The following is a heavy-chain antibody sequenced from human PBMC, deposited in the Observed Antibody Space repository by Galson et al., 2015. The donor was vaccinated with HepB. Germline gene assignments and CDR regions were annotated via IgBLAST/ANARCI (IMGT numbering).Heavy chain of an antibody. Sequence: QSGAEVKKPGESLKISCKGSGYSFTSYWIGWVRQMPGKGLEWMGIIYPGDSDTRYSPSFQGQVTISADKSISTAYLQWSSLKASDTAMYYCARHRGGSCGGDCSWAFDIWGQGTMVTVSS. CDR1: GYSFTSYW. CDR2: IYPGDSDT. J-gene: IGHJ3*02. D-gene: IGHD2-21*01. V-gene: IGHV5-51*01. CDR3: ARHRGGSCGGDCSWAFDI.